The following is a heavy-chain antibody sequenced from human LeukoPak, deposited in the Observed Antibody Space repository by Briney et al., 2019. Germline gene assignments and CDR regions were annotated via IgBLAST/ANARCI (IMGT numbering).Heavy chain of an antibody. V-gene: IGHV3-7*01. Sequence: GGSMRLSWAASGFTFSNHCISWVRQAPGKWLEWVANIKEDGSAKYYVGSVKGRFTIARDNVKNSLYLQMNSLRAEDQAVNDCARAVVTASSSYMDVWGKGTPVTVSS. D-gene: IGHD2-21*02. CDR1: GFTFSNHC. CDR3: ARAVVTASSSYMDV. CDR2: IKEDGSAK. J-gene: IGHJ6*03.